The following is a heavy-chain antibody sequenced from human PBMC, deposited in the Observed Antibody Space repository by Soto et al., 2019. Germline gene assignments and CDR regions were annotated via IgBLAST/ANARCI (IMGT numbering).Heavy chain of an antibody. CDR2: ISASTSKT. J-gene: IGHJ5*02. CDR1: GYTFSSYV. V-gene: IGHV1-18*01. D-gene: IGHD2-2*01. Sequence: ASVKVSCKASGYTFSSYVISWVRQAPGQGLEWLGWISASTSKTKYAQKFQGRVTMTTDRSTSTVDMELRGLRSDDTAVYYCARVEAAMSGHWFDPWG. CDR3: ARVEAAMSGHWFDP.